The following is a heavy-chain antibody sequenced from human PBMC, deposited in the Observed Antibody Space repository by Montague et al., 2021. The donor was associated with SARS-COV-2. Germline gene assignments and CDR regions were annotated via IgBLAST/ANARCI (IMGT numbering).Heavy chain of an antibody. CDR2: INHSGST. CDR3: ARGSKKISKRWLQFDDAFDI. J-gene: IGHJ3*02. D-gene: IGHD5-24*01. Sequence: SETLSLTCAVYGGSFSGYYWSWIRQPLGKGLEWIGEINHSGSTNYNPSLKSRVTISVDTSKNQFSLKLSSVTAADTAVYYCARGSKKISKRWLQFDDAFDIWGQGTMVTVSS. V-gene: IGHV4-34*01. CDR1: GGSFSGYY.